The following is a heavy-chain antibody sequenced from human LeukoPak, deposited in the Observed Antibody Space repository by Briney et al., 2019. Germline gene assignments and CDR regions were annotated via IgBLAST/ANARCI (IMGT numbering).Heavy chain of an antibody. CDR3: ARDGVGYYDSSGYYYFQH. Sequence: ASVKVSCKASGYTFTGYYMHWVRQAPGQGREWMGRINPNSGGTNNAQKLQGRVTMTRDTSISTAYMELSRLRSDDTAVYYCARDGVGYYDSSGYYYFQHWGQGTLVTVSS. D-gene: IGHD3-22*01. J-gene: IGHJ1*01. CDR2: INPNSGGT. V-gene: IGHV1-2*06. CDR1: GYTFTGYY.